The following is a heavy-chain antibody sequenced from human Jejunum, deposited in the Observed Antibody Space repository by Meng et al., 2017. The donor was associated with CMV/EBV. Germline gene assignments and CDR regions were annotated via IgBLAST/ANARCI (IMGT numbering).Heavy chain of an antibody. CDR3: ARDNDGSSHYSQFDY. CDR1: GFTFSGAW. CDR2: LWYDGSRK. D-gene: IGHD3-22*01. Sequence: SGFTFSGAWMNWVRQSPGKGLEWVAVLWYDGSRKYFADSVQGRFSISRDDSKNTVYLQMNSLRAEDTAVYYCARDNDGSSHYSQFDYWGQGTLVTVSS. V-gene: IGHV3-33*07. J-gene: IGHJ4*02.